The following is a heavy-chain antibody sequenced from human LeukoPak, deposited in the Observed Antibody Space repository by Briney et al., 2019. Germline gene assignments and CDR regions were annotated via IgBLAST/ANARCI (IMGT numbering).Heavy chain of an antibody. Sequence: SVKVSCKASGGTFSSYAISWVRQAPGQGLEWMGGIIPIFGTANYAQKFPGRVTITTDESTSTAYMELGSLRSEDTAVYYCARDLGLNPFNPSIAAESYYYMDVWGKGTTVTVSS. J-gene: IGHJ6*03. CDR3: ARDLGLNPFNPSIAAESYYYMDV. V-gene: IGHV1-69*05. D-gene: IGHD6-13*01. CDR1: GGTFSSYA. CDR2: IIPIFGTA.